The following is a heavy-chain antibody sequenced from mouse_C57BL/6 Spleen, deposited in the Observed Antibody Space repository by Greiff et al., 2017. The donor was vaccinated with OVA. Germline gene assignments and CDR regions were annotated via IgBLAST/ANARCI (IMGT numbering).Heavy chain of an antibody. V-gene: IGHV3-6*01. CDR1: GYSITSGYY. Sequence: EVQLQQSGPGLVKPSQSLSLTCSVSGYSITSGYYWNWIRQFPGNKLEWMGYISYDGSNNYNPSLKNRISITRDTSKNQFFLKLNSVTTEDTATYDCARGGTTAHYDYWGQGTTLTVSS. D-gene: IGHD2-14*01. CDR2: ISYDGSN. J-gene: IGHJ2*01. CDR3: ARGGTTAHYDY.